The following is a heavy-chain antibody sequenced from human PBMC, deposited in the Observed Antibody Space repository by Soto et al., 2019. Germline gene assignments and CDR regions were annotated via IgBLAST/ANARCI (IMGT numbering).Heavy chain of an antibody. D-gene: IGHD3-22*01. CDR2: IWYDGNNK. Sequence: QVQLVESGGGVVQPGTSLRLSCAASGFTFSSYGMHWVRQAPGKGLEWVTFIWYDGNNKYYADSVKGRFTISRDNSKNTLYRQMNSLRAEDTAVYYCARKEGSDTSGYPTTNYYGMDVWGQGTTVTVSS. CDR1: GFTFSSYG. V-gene: IGHV3-33*01. J-gene: IGHJ6*02. CDR3: ARKEGSDTSGYPTTNYYGMDV.